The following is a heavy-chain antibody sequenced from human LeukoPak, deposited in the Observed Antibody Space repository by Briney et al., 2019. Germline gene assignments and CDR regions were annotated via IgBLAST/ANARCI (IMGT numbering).Heavy chain of an antibody. Sequence: PGGSLRLSCVVSGFTFSNYDMNWVRQAPGKGLEWVSYISSRSVTIYYADSVKGRFTISRDNAKNSPYLQMNSLRDEDTAVYYCVREGNGYPDYWGQGTLVTVSS. CDR1: GFTFSNYD. CDR3: VREGNGYPDY. CDR2: ISSRSVTI. D-gene: IGHD5-18*01. J-gene: IGHJ4*02. V-gene: IGHV3-48*02.